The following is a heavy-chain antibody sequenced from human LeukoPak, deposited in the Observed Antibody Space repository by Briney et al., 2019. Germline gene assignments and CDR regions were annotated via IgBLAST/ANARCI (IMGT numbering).Heavy chain of an antibody. D-gene: IGHD3-10*01. CDR1: GYTFTGYH. CDR3: ARVYYGSGSGYYFDY. J-gene: IGHJ4*02. V-gene: IGHV1-2*02. Sequence: GASVKVSCKASGYTFTGYHMHWVRQAPGQGLEWMGWINPNSGGTNYAQKFQGRVTMTRDTSISTAYMELSRLRSDDTAVYYCARVYYGSGSGYYFDYWGQGTLVTVSS. CDR2: INPNSGGT.